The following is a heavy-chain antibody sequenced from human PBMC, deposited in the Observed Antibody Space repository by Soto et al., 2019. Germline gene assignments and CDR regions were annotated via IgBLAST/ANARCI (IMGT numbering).Heavy chain of an antibody. Sequence: EVQLLESGGGLVQPGGSLRLSCVASGFTFSTHAMSWVRQAPGKGLEWVSTFSGSGGNIYYAESVKGRLTISRDDSKNTLYLQMNSLRGEDTAVYYCAKDPPWTVGPLAMDVWGQGTTVTVSS. D-gene: IGHD2-2*01. CDR2: FSGSGGNI. CDR1: GFTFSTHA. V-gene: IGHV3-23*01. J-gene: IGHJ6*02. CDR3: AKDPPWTVGPLAMDV.